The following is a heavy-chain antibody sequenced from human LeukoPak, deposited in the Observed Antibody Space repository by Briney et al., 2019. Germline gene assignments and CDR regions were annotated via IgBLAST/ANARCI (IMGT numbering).Heavy chain of an antibody. CDR3: AKDGVGRILGVIMTYYFDN. CDR1: GFTFGDYA. D-gene: IGHD3-3*01. CDR2: ITRDGGST. Sequence: GGSLRLSCAASGFTFGDYAMHWVRQAPGKGLEWVSLITRDGGSTYYADSVKGRFTISRDNSKNSLNLLMNSLRAEDTALYYCAKDGVGRILGVIMTYYFDNWGQGTLVTVSS. J-gene: IGHJ4*02. V-gene: IGHV3-43D*04.